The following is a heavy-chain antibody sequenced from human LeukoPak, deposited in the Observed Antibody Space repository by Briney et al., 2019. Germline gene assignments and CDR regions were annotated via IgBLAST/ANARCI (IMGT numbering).Heavy chain of an antibody. J-gene: IGHJ4*02. CDR1: GYTFTSYY. Sequence: ASVKVSCKASGYTFTSYYMHWVRQAPGQGLEWMGIINPSGGSTSYAQKFQGRVTMTRDTSISTAYMGLSRLRSDDTAVYYCASSMYYYGSGQDYWGQGTLVTVSS. CDR2: INPSGGST. V-gene: IGHV1-46*01. D-gene: IGHD3-10*01. CDR3: ASSMYYYGSGQDY.